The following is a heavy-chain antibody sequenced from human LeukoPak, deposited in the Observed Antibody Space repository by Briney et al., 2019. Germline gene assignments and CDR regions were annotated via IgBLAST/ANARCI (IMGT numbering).Heavy chain of an antibody. CDR1: GGSISDSY. CDR3: AKASLGSCTGAKCYHFDN. J-gene: IGHJ4*02. Sequence: PSETLSLTCLVSGGSISDSYWSWIRQPPGKGLEWIGYISYSGSTNSNPSLKSRVTISVDTSKSQFSLTLNSVTAADTAIYYCAKASLGSCTGAKCYHFDNWGQGTLVTVSS. CDR2: ISYSGST. V-gene: IGHV4-59*03. D-gene: IGHD2-8*02.